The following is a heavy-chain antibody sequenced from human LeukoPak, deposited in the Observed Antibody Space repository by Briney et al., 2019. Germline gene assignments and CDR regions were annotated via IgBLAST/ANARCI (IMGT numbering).Heavy chain of an antibody. D-gene: IGHD2-15*01. CDR3: AKDRVVVVVAATDHDAFDI. Sequence: GGSLRLSCAASGFTFSSYEMNWVRQAPGKGLEWVSYISSSGSTIYYADSVKGRFTISRDNSKNTLYLQMNSLRAEDTAVYYCAKDRVVVVVAATDHDAFDIWGQGTMVTVSS. V-gene: IGHV3-48*03. CDR1: GFTFSSYE. CDR2: ISSSGSTI. J-gene: IGHJ3*02.